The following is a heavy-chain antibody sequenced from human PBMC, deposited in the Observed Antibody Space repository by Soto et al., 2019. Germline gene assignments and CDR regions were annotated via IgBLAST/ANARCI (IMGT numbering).Heavy chain of an antibody. CDR2: IYYSGTT. J-gene: IGHJ4*02. CDR1: GGSINSYTNY. D-gene: IGHD6-25*01. V-gene: IGHV4-30-4*01. Sequence: SEALSLTCSVSGGSINSYTNYWSWIRQTPSRGLEWIGYIYYSGTTYYNPSLKSRVTISIDTSKNQFSLSLTSVVAADTAVYSCVRETVDSFDSSGYPDHWGQGTLVTVAS. CDR3: VRETVDSFDSSGYPDH.